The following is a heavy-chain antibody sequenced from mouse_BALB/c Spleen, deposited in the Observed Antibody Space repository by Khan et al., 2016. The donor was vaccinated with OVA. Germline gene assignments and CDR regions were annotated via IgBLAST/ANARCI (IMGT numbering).Heavy chain of an antibody. CDR1: GYTFTDFS. D-gene: IGHD2-1*01. V-gene: IGHV1S137*01. CDR2: ISTYYGDS. CDR3: ARGSGKYRFAY. Sequence: QVQLQQSGAELVRPGVSVKISCKGSGYTFTDFSMHWVKQSHAKSLEWIGVISTYYGDSIYNQKFKGKATMTVDKSSSTAYMELARLTSEDSAIYYCARGSGKYRFAYWGQGTLVTVSA. J-gene: IGHJ3*01.